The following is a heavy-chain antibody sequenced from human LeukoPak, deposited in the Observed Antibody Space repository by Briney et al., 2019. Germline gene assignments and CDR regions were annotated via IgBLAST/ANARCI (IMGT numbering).Heavy chain of an antibody. V-gene: IGHV1-69*13. Sequence: GASVKVSCKASGGTFSSYAISWVRQAPGQGLEWMGGIIPIFGTANYAQKFQGRVTITADESTSTAYMELSSLRSEDTAVYYCARDYYDSSGLGAYAFDIWGQGTMVTVSS. J-gene: IGHJ3*02. CDR3: ARDYYDSSGLGAYAFDI. D-gene: IGHD3-22*01. CDR1: GGTFSSYA. CDR2: IIPIFGTA.